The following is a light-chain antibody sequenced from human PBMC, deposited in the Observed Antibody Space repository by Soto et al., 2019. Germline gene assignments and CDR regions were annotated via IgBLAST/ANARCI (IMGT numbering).Light chain of an antibody. Sequence: EVVLTQSPGTLSLSRGERATLSCRTSQRVSSNYLAWYQQKPGQAARLLIYGASNRATGIPDRFSGSVSGTDLTLTISSLEPEDFAMSYCQQYGSSPGTVGQGTKVDSK. J-gene: IGKJ1*01. V-gene: IGKV3-20*01. CDR3: QQYGSSPGT. CDR1: QRVSSNY. CDR2: GAS.